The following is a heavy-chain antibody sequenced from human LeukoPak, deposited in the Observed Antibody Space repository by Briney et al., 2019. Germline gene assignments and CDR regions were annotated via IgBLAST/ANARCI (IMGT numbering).Heavy chain of an antibody. J-gene: IGHJ4*02. CDR3: ARGVGDFWSGYQYYFDY. V-gene: IGHV1-18*01. CDR1: GYTFTGYG. CDR2: ISAYNGNT. D-gene: IGHD3-3*01. Sequence: ASVKVSCKASGYTFTGYGISWVRQAPGQGLEWMGWISAYNGNTNYAQKLQGRVTMTTDTSTSTAYMELRSLRSDDTAVYYCARGVGDFWSGYQYYFDYWGQGTLVTVSS.